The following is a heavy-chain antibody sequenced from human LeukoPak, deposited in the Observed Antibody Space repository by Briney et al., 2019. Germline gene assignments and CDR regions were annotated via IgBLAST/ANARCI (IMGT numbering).Heavy chain of an antibody. CDR3: ARRGGGSDY. D-gene: IGHD2-15*01. V-gene: IGHV4-39*01. CDR2: IYYSGST. CDR1: GGSISSSSYY. Sequence: SETLSLTCTVSGGSISSSSYYWGWIRQPPGKGLEWIGSIYYSGSTYYNPSLKSRVTISVDTSKNQFPLKLSSVTAADTAVYYCARRGGGSDYWGQGTLVTVSS. J-gene: IGHJ4*02.